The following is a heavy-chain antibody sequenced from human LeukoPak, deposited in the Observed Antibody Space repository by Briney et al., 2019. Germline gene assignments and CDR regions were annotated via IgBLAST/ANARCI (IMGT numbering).Heavy chain of an antibody. CDR3: ASGSYDFWSGYD. V-gene: IGHV1-2*02. J-gene: IGHJ4*02. D-gene: IGHD3-3*01. CDR1: GYTFTSYD. CDR2: INPNSGGT. Sequence: GASVKVSCKASGYTFTSYDINWVRQAPGQGLEWMGWINPNSGGTNYAQNFQGRVTMTRDTSISTAYMELSRLRSDDTAVYYCASGSYDFWSGYDWGQGTLVTVSS.